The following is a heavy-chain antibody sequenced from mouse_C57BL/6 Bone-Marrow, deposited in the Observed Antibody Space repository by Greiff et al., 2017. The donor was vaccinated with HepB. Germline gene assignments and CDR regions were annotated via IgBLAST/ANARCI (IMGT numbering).Heavy chain of an antibody. CDR3: ATSDITTEYYFDY. D-gene: IGHD1-2*01. J-gene: IGHJ2*01. V-gene: IGHV1-81*01. CDR1: GYTFTSYG. CDR2: IYPRSGNT. Sequence: VQLKQSGAELARPGASVKLSCKASGYTFTSYGISWVKQRTGQGLEWIGEIYPRSGNTYYNEKFKGKATLTADKSSSTAYMELRSLTSEDSAVYFCATSDITTEYYFDYWGQGTTLTVSS.